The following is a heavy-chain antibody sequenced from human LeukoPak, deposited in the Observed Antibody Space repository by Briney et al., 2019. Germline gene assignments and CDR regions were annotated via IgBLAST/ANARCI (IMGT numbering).Heavy chain of an antibody. V-gene: IGHV3-48*01. D-gene: IGHD3-10*01. CDR1: GFTFSGYD. Sequence: GGSLRLSCAASGFTFSGYDMNWVRQAPGKGLEWLSYISSSSSTIYYADSVKGRFTISRDNAKNSLYLQMNSLRAEDTAVYYCARADYGSGSSYGMDVWGQGTTVTVSS. CDR3: ARADYGSGSSYGMDV. J-gene: IGHJ6*02. CDR2: ISSSSSTI.